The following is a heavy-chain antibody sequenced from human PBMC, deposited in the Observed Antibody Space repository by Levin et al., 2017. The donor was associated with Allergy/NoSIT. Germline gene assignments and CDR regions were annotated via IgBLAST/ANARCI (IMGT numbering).Heavy chain of an antibody. CDR2: IWYDGSNK. V-gene: IGHV3-33*01. D-gene: IGHD3-9*01. J-gene: IGHJ6*03. Sequence: GGSLRLSCAASGFTFSSYGMHWVRQAPGKGLEWVAVIWYDGSNKYYADSVKGRFTISRDNSKNTLYLQMNSLRAEDTAVYYCARAPSGGYFDWLYPGQEKYYYYMDVWGKGTTVTVSS. CDR1: GFTFSSYG. CDR3: ARAPSGGYFDWLYPGQEKYYYYMDV.